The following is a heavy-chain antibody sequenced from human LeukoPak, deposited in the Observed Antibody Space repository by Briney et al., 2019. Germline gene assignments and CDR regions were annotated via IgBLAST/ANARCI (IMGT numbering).Heavy chain of an antibody. J-gene: IGHJ3*02. Sequence: PGGSLRLSCAASGFTFSSYAMSWVRQAPGKGLEWVSAISGSGGSTYYADSVKGRFTISRDNSKNTLYPQMNSLRAEDTAVYYCAKDRIRGSYPGNAFDIWGQGTMVTVSS. CDR2: ISGSGGST. CDR1: GFTFSSYA. V-gene: IGHV3-23*01. D-gene: IGHD1-26*01. CDR3: AKDRIRGSYPGNAFDI.